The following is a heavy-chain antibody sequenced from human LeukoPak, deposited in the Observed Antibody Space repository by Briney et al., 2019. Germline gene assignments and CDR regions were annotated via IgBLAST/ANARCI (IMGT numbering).Heavy chain of an antibody. CDR3: ARDRSFGDSGDS. J-gene: IGHJ4*02. D-gene: IGHD4-17*01. CDR1: GGSISSSNYY. Sequence: SETLSLTCIVSGGSISSSNYYWGWIRQPPGKGLEWIGSIYYSGNTYYNSSLKSRVTISVDTSKNQFSLKLSSVTAADTAVYYCARDRSFGDSGDSWGQGILVTVSS. V-gene: IGHV4-39*07. CDR2: IYYSGNT.